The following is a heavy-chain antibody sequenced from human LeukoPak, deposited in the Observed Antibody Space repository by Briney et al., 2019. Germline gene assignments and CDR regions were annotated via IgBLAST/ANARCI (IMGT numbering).Heavy chain of an antibody. J-gene: IGHJ4*02. CDR1: GFTFSSYG. CDR3: ASDYGGIFY. CDR2: ISYDGSNK. Sequence: GRSLRLSCAASGFTFSSYGMHWVRQAPGKGLEWVAVISYDGSNKYYADSVKGRFTISRDNSKNTLYLQMNSLRAEDTAVCYCASDYGGIFYWGQGTLVTVSS. D-gene: IGHD4-23*01. V-gene: IGHV3-30*03.